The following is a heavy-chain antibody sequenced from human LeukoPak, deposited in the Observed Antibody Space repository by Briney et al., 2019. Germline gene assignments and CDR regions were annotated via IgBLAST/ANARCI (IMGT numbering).Heavy chain of an antibody. V-gene: IGHV4-59*01. J-gene: IGHJ5*02. CDR3: ARDSRYSSGWYVQRWFDP. Sequence: SETLSLTCTVSGGSISSYYWSWIRQPPGKGLEWIGYIYYSGSTNYNPSLKSRVTISVDTSENQFSLKLSSVTAADTAVYYCARDSRYSSGWYVQRWFDPWGQGTLVTVSS. CDR2: IYYSGST. D-gene: IGHD6-19*01. CDR1: GGSISSYY.